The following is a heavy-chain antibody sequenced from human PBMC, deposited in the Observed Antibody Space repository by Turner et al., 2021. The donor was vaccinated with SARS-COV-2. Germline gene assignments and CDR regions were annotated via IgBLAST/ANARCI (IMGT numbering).Heavy chain of an antibody. D-gene: IGHD6-13*01. J-gene: IGHJ4*02. Sequence: QVQLVESGGGVVQPGRSLRLSCAAFGFTFSSYGMHWVRQAPGKGLEWVAIIWYDGSNKYYADSVKGRFTISRDNSKNTLYLQMNSLRAEDTAVYYCAREHPPSSWQTYYFDFWGQGTLVTVSS. CDR2: IWYDGSNK. CDR3: AREHPPSSWQTYYFDF. V-gene: IGHV3-33*01. CDR1: GFTFSSYG.